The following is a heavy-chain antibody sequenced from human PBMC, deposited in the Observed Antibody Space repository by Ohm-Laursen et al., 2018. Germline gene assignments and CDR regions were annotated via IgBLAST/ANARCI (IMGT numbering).Heavy chain of an antibody. CDR2: IYPSGSI. V-gene: IGHV4-4*07. Sequence: SDTLSLTCAVSGGSISSYYWSWIRQPAGRGLEWIGRIYPSGSINYNPSFKSRVTISVDTSKNQFSLKLSSVTAADTAVYYCARGFSGWWGRIDYWGQGILVTVSS. J-gene: IGHJ4*02. CDR3: ARGFSGWWGRIDY. CDR1: GGSISSYY. D-gene: IGHD6-19*01.